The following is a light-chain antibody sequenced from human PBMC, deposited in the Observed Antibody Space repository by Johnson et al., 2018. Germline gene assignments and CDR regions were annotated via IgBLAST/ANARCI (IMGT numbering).Light chain of an antibody. V-gene: IGLV1-51*02. CDR3: GTWDSSLSAGNV. CDR2: ENN. CDR1: SSNIGNNY. Sequence: QSVLTQPPSVSAAPGQKVTISCSGSSSNIGNNYVSWYQQLPGTAPKLLIYENNKRPSGIPDRFSGSKSGTSATLGITGRQTGDEADYYCGTWDSSLSAGNVFGTGPKVTVL. J-gene: IGLJ1*01.